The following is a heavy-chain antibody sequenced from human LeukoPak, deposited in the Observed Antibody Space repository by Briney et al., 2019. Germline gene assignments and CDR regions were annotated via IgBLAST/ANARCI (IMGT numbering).Heavy chain of an antibody. CDR2: IYYSGST. J-gene: IGHJ5*02. D-gene: IGHD6-6*01. Sequence: SETLSLTCTVSGGSISSSSYHWGWIRQPPGKGLEWIGSIYYSGSTYYNPSLKSRVTMSVDTSKNQFSLKLSSVTAADTAVYYCARDRGGSSSSPLWFDPWGQGTLVTVSS. CDR1: GGSISSSSYH. V-gene: IGHV4-39*07. CDR3: ARDRGGSSSSPLWFDP.